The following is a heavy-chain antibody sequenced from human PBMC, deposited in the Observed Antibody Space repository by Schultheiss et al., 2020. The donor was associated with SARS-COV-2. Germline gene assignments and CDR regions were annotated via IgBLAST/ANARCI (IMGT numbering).Heavy chain of an antibody. CDR3: AVGRDNWFDP. J-gene: IGHJ5*02. Sequence: SETLSLTCTVSGGSISSSSYYWGWIRQPPGKGLEWIGEIYHSGSTNYNPSLKSRVTISVDKSKNQFSLKLSSVTAADTAVYYCAVGRDNWFDPWGQGTLVTVSS. D-gene: IGHD3-10*01. CDR1: GGSISSSSYY. V-gene: IGHV4-39*07. CDR2: IYHSGST.